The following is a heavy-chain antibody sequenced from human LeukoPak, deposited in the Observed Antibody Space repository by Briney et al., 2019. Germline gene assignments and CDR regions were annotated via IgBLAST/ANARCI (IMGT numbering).Heavy chain of an antibody. V-gene: IGHV3-15*01. J-gene: IGHJ6*03. Sequence: GGSLRLSCAASGFTFSNAWMSWVRQAPGKGLEWVGRIKSKTDGGTTDYAAPVKGRFTISRDDSKNTLYLQMNSLKTEDTAVYYCAKAVGFDYYYYYMDVWGKGTTVTVSS. CDR3: AKAVGFDYYYYYMDV. CDR1: GFTFSNAW. D-gene: IGHD3-10*01. CDR2: IKSKTDGGTT.